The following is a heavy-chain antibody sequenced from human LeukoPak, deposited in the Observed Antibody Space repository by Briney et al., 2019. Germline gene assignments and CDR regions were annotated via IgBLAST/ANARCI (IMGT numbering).Heavy chain of an antibody. CDR3: TKGVCIYGHLFDY. V-gene: IGHV3-7*01. Sequence: PGGSLRLSCGASGFIFSNYWMSWVRQAPGKALEWVASIKNDGSEKNYVDSVKGRFTISRDNAKNSLYLHMSSLTAEDTAVYYCTKGVCIYGHLFDYWGQGTLVTVSS. J-gene: IGHJ4*02. CDR2: IKNDGSEK. D-gene: IGHD3-3*02. CDR1: GFIFSNYW.